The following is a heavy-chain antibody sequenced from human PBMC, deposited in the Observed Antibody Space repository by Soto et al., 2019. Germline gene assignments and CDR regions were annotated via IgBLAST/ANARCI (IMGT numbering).Heavy chain of an antibody. CDR3: AREGKFGGYGYGDK. J-gene: IGHJ4*02. CDR2: INQDGSEK. V-gene: IGHV3-7*01. CDR1: GFTFRLYW. Sequence: EVQLVESGGGLVQPGGSLRLSCEASGFTFRLYWINWVRQAPGKGLEWVANINQDGSEKYYVDSVKGRFTISRDNAKNSLYLQMNSLRAEDTALYYCAREGKFGGYGYGDKWGQGTVVSVSS. D-gene: IGHD5-18*01.